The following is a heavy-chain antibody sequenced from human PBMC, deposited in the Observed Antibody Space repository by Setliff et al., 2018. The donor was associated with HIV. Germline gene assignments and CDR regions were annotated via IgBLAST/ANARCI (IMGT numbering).Heavy chain of an antibody. CDR3: ASAGAWQRNALDI. J-gene: IGHJ3*02. Sequence: ASVKVSCKASGYSFTDYYMHWVRQAPGQGLEWMGVINPTGGSTRNTQKFQGRVAMTRDTSTSTVYMELSSLRSEDTAAYYCASAGAWQRNALDIWGQGTMVTVSS. D-gene: IGHD5-12*01. CDR2: INPTGGST. CDR1: GYSFTDYY. V-gene: IGHV1-46*01.